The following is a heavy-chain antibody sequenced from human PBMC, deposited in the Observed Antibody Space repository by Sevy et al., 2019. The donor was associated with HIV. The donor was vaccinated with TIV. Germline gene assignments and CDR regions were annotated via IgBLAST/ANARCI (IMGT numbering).Heavy chain of an antibody. CDR3: TTDTAQYSSSSVDY. Sequence: GGSLRLSCTASGFTLSNAWMSWVRQAPGKGLEWVGRIKSKTDGGTTDYAAPVKGRFTISRDDSKNTLYLQMNSLKTEDTAVYYCTTDTAQYSSSSVDYWGQGTLVTVSS. CDR1: GFTLSNAW. V-gene: IGHV3-15*01. J-gene: IGHJ4*02. CDR2: IKSKTDGGTT. D-gene: IGHD6-6*01.